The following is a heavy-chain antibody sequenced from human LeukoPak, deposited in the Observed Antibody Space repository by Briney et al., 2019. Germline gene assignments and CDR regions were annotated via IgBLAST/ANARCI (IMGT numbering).Heavy chain of an antibody. D-gene: IGHD2-21*02. V-gene: IGHV3-48*03. CDR2: ISSSGSTI. Sequence: GGSLRLSCAASGFTFSSYEMNWVRQAPGKGLEWVSGISSSGSTISYADSVKGRFTISRDNAKNSLSLQMNSLRAEDTALYYCAREAVVTDSFDYWGQGTLVTVSS. J-gene: IGHJ4*02. CDR3: AREAVVTDSFDY. CDR1: GFTFSSYE.